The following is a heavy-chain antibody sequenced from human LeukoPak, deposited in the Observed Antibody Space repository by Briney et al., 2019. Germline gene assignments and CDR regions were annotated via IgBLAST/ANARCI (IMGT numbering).Heavy chain of an antibody. V-gene: IGHV1-2*02. D-gene: IGHD2-15*01. Sequence: ASVKVSCKASGYTFTVYYMHWVRQAPGQGLEWMGWINPNSGGTNYAQKFQGRVTMTRDTSISTAYMELSRLRSDDTAVYYCARSWRFCSGDSCYPIDYWGQGTLVTVSS. CDR1: GYTFTVYY. J-gene: IGHJ4*02. CDR2: INPNSGGT. CDR3: ARSWRFCSGDSCYPIDY.